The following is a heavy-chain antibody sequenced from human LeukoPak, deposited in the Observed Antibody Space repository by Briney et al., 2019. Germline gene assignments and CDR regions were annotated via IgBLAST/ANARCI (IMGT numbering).Heavy chain of an antibody. V-gene: IGHV3-30-3*01. CDR1: GFTFSSYA. CDR2: ISYDGSNK. Sequence: GGSLRLSCAASGFTFSSYAMHWVRQAPGKGLEWVAVISYDGSNKYYADSVKGRFTISRDNSKNTLYLQMNSLRAEDTAVYYCARDPYDSSGYYLVYFQHWGQGTLVTVSS. J-gene: IGHJ1*01. CDR3: ARDPYDSSGYYLVYFQH. D-gene: IGHD3-22*01.